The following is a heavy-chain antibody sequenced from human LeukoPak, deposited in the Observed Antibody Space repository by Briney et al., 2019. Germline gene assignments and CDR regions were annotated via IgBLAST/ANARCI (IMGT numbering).Heavy chain of an antibody. J-gene: IGHJ3*02. CDR1: GGSISSYY. CDR3: ARDHQRTDAFDI. CDR2: IYTSGST. Sequence: SETLSLTCTVSGGSISSYYWSWIRQPAGKGLEWIGRIYTSGSTNYNPSLKSRVTMSVDTSKNQFSLKVSSVTAADTAVYYCARDHQRTDAFDIWGQGTMVTVSS. D-gene: IGHD2-2*01. V-gene: IGHV4-4*07.